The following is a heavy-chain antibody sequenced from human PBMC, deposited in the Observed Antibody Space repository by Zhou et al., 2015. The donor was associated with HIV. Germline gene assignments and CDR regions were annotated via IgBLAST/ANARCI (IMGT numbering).Heavy chain of an antibody. V-gene: IGHV3-23*01. CDR3: AKVPGYSSTGLHYFDY. CDR2: ISRSSDNT. D-gene: IGHD6-13*01. Sequence: EVQLLESGGDLVQPGGSLRLSCAASGISFSNYAMTWVRQAPGKGLEWVSSISRSSDNTFYSDSVKGRFTISRDNSRNTLYLQMNSLRAEDTAVFYCAKVPGYSSTGLHYFDYWGQGALVTVSS. CDR1: GISFSNYA. J-gene: IGHJ4*02.